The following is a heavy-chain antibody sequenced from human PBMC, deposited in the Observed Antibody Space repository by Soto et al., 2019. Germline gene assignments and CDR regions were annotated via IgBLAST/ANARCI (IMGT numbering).Heavy chain of an antibody. CDR1: GFTFSSYG. D-gene: IGHD6-19*01. V-gene: IGHV3-30*18. CDR3: AKDRQRGVAGTDAFDI. J-gene: IGHJ3*02. CDR2: ISYDGSNK. Sequence: QVQLVESGGGMVQPGRSLRLSCAASGFTFSSYGMHWVRQAPGKGLEWVAVISYDGSNKYYADSVKGRFTISRDNSKNTLYLQMNSLRAEDTAVYYCAKDRQRGVAGTDAFDIWGQGTMVTVSS.